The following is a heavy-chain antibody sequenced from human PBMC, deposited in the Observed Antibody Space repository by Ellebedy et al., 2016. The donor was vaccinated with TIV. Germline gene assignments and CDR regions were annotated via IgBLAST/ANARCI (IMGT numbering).Heavy chain of an antibody. J-gene: IGHJ6*02. CDR1: GFTFSSYS. D-gene: IGHD4-23*01. Sequence: PGGSLRLSCAASGFTFSSYSMNWVRQAPGKGLEWVSYISSSSSYIYYADSVKGRFTISRDNAKNSLYLQMNGLRAEDTAVYYCARVLHYGGNYYGMDVWGQGTTVTVSS. CDR2: ISSSSSYI. V-gene: IGHV3-21*01. CDR3: ARVLHYGGNYYGMDV.